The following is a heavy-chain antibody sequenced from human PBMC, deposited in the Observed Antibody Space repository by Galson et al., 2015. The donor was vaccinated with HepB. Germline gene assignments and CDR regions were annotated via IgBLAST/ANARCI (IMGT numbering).Heavy chain of an antibody. CDR2: ISYTGTYN. D-gene: IGHD4-17*01. Sequence: SLRLSCAASGFSFNYFHMRWVRQAPGKGLEWVSVISYTGTYNTDAVYGQFRISIYSDKNKHALYLHSLSLGVEDTAFYYCERPRGEWAGDYQNCYFDLWGRGTLVTVSS. J-gene: IGHJ2*01. CDR3: ERPRGEWAGDYQNCYFDL. V-gene: IGHV3-30*03. CDR1: GFSFNYFH.